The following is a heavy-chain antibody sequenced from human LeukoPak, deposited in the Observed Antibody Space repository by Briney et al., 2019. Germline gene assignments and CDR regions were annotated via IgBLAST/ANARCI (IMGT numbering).Heavy chain of an antibody. J-gene: IGHJ4*02. CDR2: INHSGST. Sequence: PSETLSLTCTVSGGSISSSSYYWGWIRQPPGKGLEWIGEINHSGSTNYNPSLKSRVTISVDTSKNQFSLKLSSVTAADTAVYYCARDPSMDYYDSSGPNYFDYWGQGTLVTVSS. CDR1: GGSISSSSYY. CDR3: ARDPSMDYYDSSGPNYFDY. V-gene: IGHV4-39*07. D-gene: IGHD3-22*01.